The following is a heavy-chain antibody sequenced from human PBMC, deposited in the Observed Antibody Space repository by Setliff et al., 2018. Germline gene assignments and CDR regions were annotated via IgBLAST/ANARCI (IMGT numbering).Heavy chain of an antibody. CDR1: GSTLPDLP. D-gene: IGHD3-10*01. V-gene: IGHV1-24*01. Sequence: ASVKVSCKVSGSTLPDLPMHWVRLAPGRGLEWMGGFDPGEGRTVYADKFQGRVTLTEDTSTDTFYMELSSLRSDDTAVYYCAAVRGVIIMNVFRFDSWGQGTLVTVSS. J-gene: IGHJ4*02. CDR2: FDPGEGRT. CDR3: AAVRGVIIMNVFRFDS.